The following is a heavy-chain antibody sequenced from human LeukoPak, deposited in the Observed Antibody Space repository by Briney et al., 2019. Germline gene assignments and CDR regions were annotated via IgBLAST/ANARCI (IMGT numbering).Heavy chain of an antibody. V-gene: IGHV4-59*01. CDR1: GGSFSGYY. D-gene: IGHD4-11*01. CDR3: ARGRVSSSVYYSTYYYYFYMDV. Sequence: SETLSLTCAVYGGSFSGYYWSWIRQPPGKGLEWIGYIDHTGSTNYNPSLNSRVTISRDTSKNDFSLKLSSVTAMGTAVYFCARGRVSSSVYYSTYYYYFYMDVWGKGTTVTVSS. J-gene: IGHJ6*03. CDR2: IDHTGST.